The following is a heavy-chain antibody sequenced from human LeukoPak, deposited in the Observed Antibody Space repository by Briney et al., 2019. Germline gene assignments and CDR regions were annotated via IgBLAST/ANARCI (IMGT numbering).Heavy chain of an antibody. CDR3: AKDSIAFGGYYRFDY. V-gene: IGHV3-74*01. CDR2: INSDGSST. CDR1: GFTFSSYW. J-gene: IGHJ4*02. Sequence: HPGGSLRLSCAASGFTFSSYWVHWVRHAPGKGLVRVSHINSDGSSTNYADSVKGRFTISRDNAKNTLYLQMNSLRAEDTAVYYCAKDSIAFGGYYRFDYWGQGTLVTVSS. D-gene: IGHD3-22*01.